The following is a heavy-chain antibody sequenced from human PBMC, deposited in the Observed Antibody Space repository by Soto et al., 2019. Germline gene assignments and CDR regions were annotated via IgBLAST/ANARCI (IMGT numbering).Heavy chain of an antibody. J-gene: IGHJ4*02. CDR3: AHIVVAGLGYYFDY. D-gene: IGHD6-19*01. CDR2: IYWDDDK. V-gene: IGHV2-5*02. Sequence: QITLKESGPTLVKPTQTLTLTCTFSGLSLGSTRMAVGWIRQPPGKALEWLALIYWDDDKRYSPFLKSRLTITKDTSKNQVVLTMSNMDPVDTARYYCAHIVVAGLGYYFDYWGQGTLVTVSS. CDR1: GLSLGSTRMA.